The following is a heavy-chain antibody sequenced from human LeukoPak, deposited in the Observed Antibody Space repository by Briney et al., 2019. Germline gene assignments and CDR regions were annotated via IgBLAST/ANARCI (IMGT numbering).Heavy chain of an antibody. Sequence: KSGRSLRLSCAASGFTFSSYGMHWVRQAPGKGLEWVASISSSTTYMYYADSLKGRFTISRDNAKNSLYLQMNSLRAEDTAVYYCARDRGYSGYDADYYHNYVDVWGKGTTVTVSS. CDR1: GFTFSSYG. CDR2: ISSSTTYM. V-gene: IGHV3-21*01. J-gene: IGHJ6*03. D-gene: IGHD5-12*01. CDR3: ARDRGYSGYDADYYHNYVDV.